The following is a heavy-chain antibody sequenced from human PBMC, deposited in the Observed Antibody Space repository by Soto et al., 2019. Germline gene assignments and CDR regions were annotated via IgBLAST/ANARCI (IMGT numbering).Heavy chain of an antibody. CDR3: AKDRSFSGSYTRGVFDY. V-gene: IGHV3-23*01. J-gene: IGHJ4*02. CDR1: GFTFSSYA. D-gene: IGHD1-26*01. CDR2: ISGSGGGT. Sequence: EVQLLESGGGLVQPGGSLRLSCAASGFTFSSYAMSWVRQAPGKGLEWVSAISGSGGGTYYADSVKGRFTISRDNSKNPLYLQMNSLRAEDTAVYCCAKDRSFSGSYTRGVFDYWGQGTLVTVSS.